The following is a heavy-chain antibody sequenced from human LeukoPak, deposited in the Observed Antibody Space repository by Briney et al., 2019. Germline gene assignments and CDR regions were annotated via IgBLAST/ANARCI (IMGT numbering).Heavy chain of an antibody. J-gene: IGHJ4*02. CDR1: GGSISSSSYY. CDR2: IYYSGST. CDR3: AREGIAVAGTDY. V-gene: IGHV4-39*07. D-gene: IGHD6-19*01. Sequence: SETLSLTCTVSGGSISSSSYYWGWIRQPPGKGLEWIGSIYYSGSTYYNPSLKSRVTMSVDTSKNQFSLKLSSVTAADTAVYYCAREGIAVAGTDYWGQGTLVTVSS.